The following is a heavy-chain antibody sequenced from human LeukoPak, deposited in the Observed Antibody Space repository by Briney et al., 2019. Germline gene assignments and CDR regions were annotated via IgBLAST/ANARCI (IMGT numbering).Heavy chain of an antibody. D-gene: IGHD3-22*01. CDR2: ISYDGSNK. J-gene: IGHJ4*02. CDR1: GFTFSSYS. CDR3: AKDWSPLYYYDSSGYSDY. Sequence: GGSLRLSCAASGFTFSSYSMNWVRQAPGKGLEWVAVISYDGSNKYYADSVKGRFTISRDNSKNTLYLQMNSLRAEDTAVYYCAKDWSPLYYYDSSGYSDYWGQGTLVTVSS. V-gene: IGHV3-30*18.